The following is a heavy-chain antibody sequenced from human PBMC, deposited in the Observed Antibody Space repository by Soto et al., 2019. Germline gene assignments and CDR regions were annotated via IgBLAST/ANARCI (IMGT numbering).Heavy chain of an antibody. V-gene: IGHV2-26*01. J-gene: IGHJ4*02. Sequence: QVTLKESGPVLVKPTETLTLTCTVSGFSLSNARMGVSWLRQPPGKALEWLAHIFSNDVKSYSTSLKSRLTISKDTSKSQVVLTMTNMDPVDTATYYCARIRLRQVAGTKAPEDLDYWGQGTLVTVSS. CDR2: IFSNDVK. CDR1: GFSLSNARMG. D-gene: IGHD6-19*01. CDR3: ARIRLRQVAGTKAPEDLDY.